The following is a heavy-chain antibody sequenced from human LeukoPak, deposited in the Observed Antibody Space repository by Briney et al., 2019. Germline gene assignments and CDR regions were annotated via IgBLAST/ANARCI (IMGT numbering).Heavy chain of an antibody. V-gene: IGHV4-61*02. CDR1: GGSISSGSYY. CDR2: IYTSGST. D-gene: IGHD5-24*01. Sequence: SQTLWLTCTVSGGSISSGSYYWSWIRQPAGKGLEWIGRIYTSGSTNYNPSLKGRVTISVDTSKNQFSLKLSSVTAADTAVYYCARAPERASPWYFDLWGRGTLVTVSS. CDR3: ARAPERASPWYFDL. J-gene: IGHJ2*01.